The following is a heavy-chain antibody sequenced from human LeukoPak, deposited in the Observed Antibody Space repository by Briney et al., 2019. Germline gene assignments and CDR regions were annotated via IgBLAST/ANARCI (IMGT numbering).Heavy chain of an antibody. CDR3: ARSYYDSSGYYY. J-gene: IGHJ4*02. CDR1: GYTFTSYG. D-gene: IGHD3-22*01. Sequence: ASVKVSCKASGYTFTSYGISWVRQAPGQRLEWMGWINAGNGNTKYSQKFQGRVTITRDTSASTAYMELSSLRSEDTAVYYCARSYYDSSGYYYWGQGTLVTVSS. V-gene: IGHV1-3*01. CDR2: INAGNGNT.